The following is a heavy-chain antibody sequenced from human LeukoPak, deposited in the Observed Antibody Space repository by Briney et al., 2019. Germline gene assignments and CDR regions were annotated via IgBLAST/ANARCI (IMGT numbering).Heavy chain of an antibody. V-gene: IGHV3-30-3*01. CDR3: ASLAYCGGDCYSQSVFDH. CDR2: ISYDGSNK. D-gene: IGHD2-21*02. CDR1: GFTFSSYA. J-gene: IGHJ4*02. Sequence: GGSLRLSCAASGFTFSSYAMHWVRQAPGKGLEWVAVISYDGSNKYYADSVKGRFTISRDNSKNTLHLQMNSLRAEDTAVYYCASLAYCGGDCYSQSVFDHWGQGTLVTVSS.